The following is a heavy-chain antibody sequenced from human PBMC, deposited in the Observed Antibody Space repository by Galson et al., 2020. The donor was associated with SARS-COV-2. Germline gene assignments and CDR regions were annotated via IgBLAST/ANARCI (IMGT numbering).Heavy chain of an antibody. D-gene: IGHD3-16*01. CDR1: GFTFSSYW. CDR3: ARGDMRNDFLDY. J-gene: IGHJ4*02. V-gene: IGHV3-74*01. Sequence: GGSLRLSCAASGFTFSSYWMHWVRKAPGKGLVWVSRIYSEGSSTSYADSGKGRFTISGDDATNTLYLPMRSLRAEDTAVYYCARGDMRNDFLDYWGQGTLVAVSS. CDR2: IYSEGSST.